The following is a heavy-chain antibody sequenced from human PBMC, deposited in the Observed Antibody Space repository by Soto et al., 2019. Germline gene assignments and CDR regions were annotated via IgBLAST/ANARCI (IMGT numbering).Heavy chain of an antibody. CDR1: GFTVSTYG. CDR2: ISRDGGTK. CDR3: TGEVASGY. D-gene: IGHD2-8*02. J-gene: IGHJ4*02. V-gene: IGHV3-30*03. Sequence: ESGGGVVQPGRSLRLSCAVSGFTVSTYGMHWVRQAPGKGLEWVAVISRDGGTKYYADSVKGRFTISRDNSRNTLFLEMNSLRGDDMAVYYCTGEVASGYWGQGTLVNVSS.